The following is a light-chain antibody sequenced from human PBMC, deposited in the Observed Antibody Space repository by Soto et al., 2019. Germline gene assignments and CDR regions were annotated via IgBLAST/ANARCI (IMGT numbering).Light chain of an antibody. CDR3: QQYNNWPWT. Sequence: EIVLTQSPGTLSLSPGERATLSCRASQSVSYYLAWYQQKPGQAPRLLIYDASSRATGVPDRFSGSGSGTDFTLTISSLQSEDFAVYYCQQYNNWPWTFGQGTKVDIK. CDR2: DAS. CDR1: QSVSYY. J-gene: IGKJ1*01. V-gene: IGKV3D-15*01.